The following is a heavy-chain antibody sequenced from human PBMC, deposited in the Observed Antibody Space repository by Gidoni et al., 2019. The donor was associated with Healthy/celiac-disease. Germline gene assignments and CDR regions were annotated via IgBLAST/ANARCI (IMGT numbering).Heavy chain of an antibody. V-gene: IGHV3-15*01. CDR1: GSTFSNAW. CDR2: IKSKTDGGTT. CDR3: TTDDVLLWFGEVFDI. J-gene: IGHJ3*02. D-gene: IGHD3-10*01. Sequence: EVQLVESGGGLVKPGGSLRLSCAASGSTFSNAWMSWVRQAPGKGLEWVGRIKSKTDGGTTDYAAPVKGRFTISRDDSKNTLYLQMNSLKTEDTAVYYCTTDDVLLWFGEVFDIWGQGTMVTVSS.